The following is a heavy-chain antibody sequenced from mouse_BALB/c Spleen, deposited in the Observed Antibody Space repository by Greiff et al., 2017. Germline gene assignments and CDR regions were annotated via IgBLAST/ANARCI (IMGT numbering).Heavy chain of an antibody. V-gene: IGHV5-17*02. CDR1: GFTFSSFG. CDR2: ISSGSSTI. J-gene: IGHJ1*01. Sequence: DVKLVESGGGLVQPGGSRKLSCAASGFTFSSFGMHWVRQAPEKGLEWVAYISSGSSTIYYADTVKGRFTISRDNPKNTLFLQMTSLRSEDTAMYYCARSQFITTAYWYFDVWGAGTTVTVSS. D-gene: IGHD1-2*01. CDR3: ARSQFITTAYWYFDV.